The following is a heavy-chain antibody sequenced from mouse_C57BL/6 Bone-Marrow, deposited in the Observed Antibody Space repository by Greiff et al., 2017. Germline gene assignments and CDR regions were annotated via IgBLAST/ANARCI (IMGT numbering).Heavy chain of an antibody. CDR2: ISSGSSTI. V-gene: IGHV5-17*01. CDR1: GSTFSDYG. J-gene: IGHJ4*01. Sequence: EVQLLQSGGGLVKPGASLKLSCAASGSTFSDYGMHWVRQAPGKGLEWVAYISSGSSTIYYADTVKGRFTIARDNAKNTLFLQMTRLGAEDTAMYYCERGGYAVDYWGQGTSVTVSS. CDR3: ERGGYAVDY.